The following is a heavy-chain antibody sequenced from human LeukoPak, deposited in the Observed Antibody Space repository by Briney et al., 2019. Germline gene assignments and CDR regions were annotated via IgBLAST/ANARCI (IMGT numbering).Heavy chain of an antibody. CDR1: GFTLTRYA. V-gene: IGHV3-23*01. J-gene: IGHJ4*02. D-gene: IGHD6-13*01. Sequence: GASLTLSCPASGFTLTRYAMSWVRQAPAKGLEWVSAISGSRGSTYYADSVKGRFTTSSDNSKNTLYLQMNSLRAEDTAVYSCAKQGYSSSWNHFDYWGQGTLVTVSS. CDR3: AKQGYSSSWNHFDY. CDR2: ISGSRGST.